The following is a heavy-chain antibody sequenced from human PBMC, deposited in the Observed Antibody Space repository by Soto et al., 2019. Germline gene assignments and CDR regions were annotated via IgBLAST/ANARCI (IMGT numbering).Heavy chain of an antibody. Sequence: SVKVSCKASGGTFSSYVISWVRQAPGHGLEWMGNIIPMFGTANYVQKLQGRVTMTTDTSTSTAYMELKSLRSDDTAVYYCAREKSVGVSPVDYWGQGTLVTVSS. J-gene: IGHJ4*02. CDR3: AREKSVGVSPVDY. CDR1: GGTFSSYV. CDR2: IIPMFGTA. D-gene: IGHD2-15*01. V-gene: IGHV1-69*05.